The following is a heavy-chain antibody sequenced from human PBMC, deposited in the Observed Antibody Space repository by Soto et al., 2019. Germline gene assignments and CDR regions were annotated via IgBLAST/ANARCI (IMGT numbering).Heavy chain of an antibody. CDR3: AKSRGSSWYDVTDP. D-gene: IGHD6-13*01. CDR1: GFTFSSYA. V-gene: IGHV3-23*01. CDR2: ISGSGGST. Sequence: PGGSLRLSCAASGFTFSSYAMSWVRQAPGKGLEWVSAISGSGGSTYYADSVKGRFTISRDNSKNTLYLQMNSLRAEDTAVSYGAKSRGSSWYDVTDPWGQGTLVTVSS. J-gene: IGHJ5*02.